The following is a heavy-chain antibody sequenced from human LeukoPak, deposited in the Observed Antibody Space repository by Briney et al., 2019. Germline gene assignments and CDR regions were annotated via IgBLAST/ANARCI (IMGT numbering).Heavy chain of an antibody. Sequence: GGSLRLSCAASGFTFSSYWMSWVRQAPGKGLEWVANIKQDGSEKYYVDSVKGRFTISRDNSKNTLYLQMNSLRAEDTAVYYCAHGTVYQLDYWGQGTLVTVSS. CDR1: GFTFSSYW. J-gene: IGHJ4*02. D-gene: IGHD2-2*01. CDR2: IKQDGSEK. V-gene: IGHV3-7*03. CDR3: AHGTVYQLDY.